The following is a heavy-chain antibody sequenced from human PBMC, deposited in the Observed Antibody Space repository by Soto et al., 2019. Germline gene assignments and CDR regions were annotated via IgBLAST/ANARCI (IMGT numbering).Heavy chain of an antibody. CDR2: ISGYNGNK. CDR1: GYTFSNFS. D-gene: IGHD5-18*01. Sequence: QVQLVQSGAEVMTPGASVKVSCKASGYTFSNFSLSWVRQAPGQGREWMGWISGYNGNKNSAERFQGRVTMTTDTSTNTAYMEVRSLTSDDTADDYGVRDKGYGFGWSSSSGMDVWGQGTTVTVSS. V-gene: IGHV1-18*01. J-gene: IGHJ6*02. CDR3: VRDKGYGFGWSSSSGMDV.